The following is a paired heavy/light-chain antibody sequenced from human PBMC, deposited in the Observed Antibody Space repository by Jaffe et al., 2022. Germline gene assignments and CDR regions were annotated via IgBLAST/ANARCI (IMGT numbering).Heavy chain of an antibody. D-gene: IGHD4-17*01. CDR2: ITGISGGT. Sequence: EMQLLESGGSWVQPGGSLRLSCAASGFTFRNYAMSWVRQAPGRGLEWVASITGISGGTYYADSVKGRFTISRDNSKNTLFLQMNSLRAEDTAVYYCAKDPLHSWNFGDYVGWFGPWGQGTLVTVSS. J-gene: IGHJ5*02. CDR1: GFTFRNYA. CDR3: AKDPLHSWNFGDYVGWFGP. V-gene: IGHV3-23*01.
Light chain of an antibody. CDR3: QQYRTTPLT. V-gene: IGKV4-1*01. J-gene: IGKJ4*01. Sequence: DIVMTQSPDSLAVSLGERATINCKSSQSVLHSNNNKNYLAWYQQKSGQPPKLLFYWASTRESGVPDRLSGSGSGTDFTLTINSLQAEDVAVYYCQQYRTTPLTFGGGTKVEIK. CDR1: QSVLHSNNNKNY. CDR2: WAS.